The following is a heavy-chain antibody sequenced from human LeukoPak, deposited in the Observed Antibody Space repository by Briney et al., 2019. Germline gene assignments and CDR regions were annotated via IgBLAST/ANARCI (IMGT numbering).Heavy chain of an antibody. Sequence: PSETLSLICSVSGGSISGYSWSWIRQSPGKGLEWIGNITNYSPSLKTRVSISLDKSNNRSSLNLRSVTAADTAVYYCARAQHYDSAGLYFDYWGQGTLVTVSS. D-gene: IGHD3-22*01. CDR3: ARAQHYDSAGLYFDY. V-gene: IGHV4-59*01. CDR2: IT. CDR1: GGSISGYS. J-gene: IGHJ4*02.